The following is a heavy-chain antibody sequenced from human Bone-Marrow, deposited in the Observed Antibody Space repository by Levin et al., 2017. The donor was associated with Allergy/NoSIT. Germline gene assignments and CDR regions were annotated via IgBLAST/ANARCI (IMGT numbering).Heavy chain of an antibody. J-gene: IGHJ1*01. D-gene: IGHD3-10*01. Sequence: LSLTCAASGFAFSQYWMSWVRQAPGKGLEWVAMIKGHGREIYYVDSVRGRFTISRDNAKNSLYLQMNSLRAEDTAVYFCASDDSAPEDATVVWGRGTLVTVSS. CDR1: GFAFSQYW. V-gene: IGHV3-7*01. CDR2: IKGHGREI. CDR3: ASDDSAPEDATVV.